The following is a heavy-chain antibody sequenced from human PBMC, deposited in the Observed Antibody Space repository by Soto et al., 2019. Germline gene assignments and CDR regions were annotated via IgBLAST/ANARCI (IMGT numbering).Heavy chain of an antibody. J-gene: IGHJ3*02. CDR2: ISNRGDT. CDR3: AREPRYCRGGSCSITGDAYDI. CDR1: GFIVSNTY. V-gene: IGHV3-66*01. Sequence: PGGSLRLSCTASGFIVSNTYVNWVRQAPGKGLEWVSVISNRGDTHYADSVRGRFSLSRDISDNTLHLQMNNLRVEDTAVYYCAREPRYCRGGSCSITGDAYDIWGQATMVTVSS. D-gene: IGHD2-15*01.